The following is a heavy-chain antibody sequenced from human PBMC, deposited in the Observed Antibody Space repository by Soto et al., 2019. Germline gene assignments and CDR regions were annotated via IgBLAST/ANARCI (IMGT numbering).Heavy chain of an antibody. CDR2: IWHDGRKQ. Sequence: QVQLVESGGGVVQPGRSLRLSCAASGFTFSSYGMHWVRQAPGKGLEWVAIIWHDGRKQYYADSVKGRFIISRDNSKNTLYLQMNSLRAEDTAVYSCARDGFYHHYYGLDVWGRGTTVTVSS. CDR1: GFTFSSYG. J-gene: IGHJ6*02. CDR3: ARDGFYHHYYGLDV. V-gene: IGHV3-33*01.